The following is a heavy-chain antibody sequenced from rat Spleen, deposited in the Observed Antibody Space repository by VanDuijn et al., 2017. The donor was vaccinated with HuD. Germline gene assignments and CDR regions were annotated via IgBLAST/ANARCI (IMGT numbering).Heavy chain of an antibody. Sequence: EVQLVESGGGLVQPGRSVELSCAASGFTFSSFPMAWFRQAPTKGLEWVAPISTNGDITYYRDSVRGRFPISRHNARNTLYLQMNSLRSEDTATYYCTRRDDTYYYFDYWGQGVMVTVSS. V-gene: IGHV5-46*01. CDR1: GFTFSSFP. CDR2: ISTNGDIT. D-gene: IGHD2-5*01. J-gene: IGHJ2*01. CDR3: TRRDDTYYYFDY.